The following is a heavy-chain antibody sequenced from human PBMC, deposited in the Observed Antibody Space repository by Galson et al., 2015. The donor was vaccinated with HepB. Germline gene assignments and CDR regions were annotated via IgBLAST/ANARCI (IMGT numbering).Heavy chain of an antibody. V-gene: IGHV3-30-3*01. CDR3: ARDFPYFDY. J-gene: IGHJ4*02. CDR2: ISYDGSNK. Sequence: SLRLSCAASGFTFNTYAMHWVRQAPGKGLEWEAVISYDGSNKYCADSVKGRFTISRDNSKNTLFLQMNSLRAEDTAVYYCARDFPYFDYWGQGTLVTVSS. CDR1: GFTFNTYA.